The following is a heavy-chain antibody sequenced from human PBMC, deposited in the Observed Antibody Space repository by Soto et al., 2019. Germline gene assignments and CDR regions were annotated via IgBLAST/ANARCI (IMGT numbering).Heavy chain of an antibody. D-gene: IGHD6-13*01. Sequence: QVQLVESGGGVVQPGRSLRLSCAASGFTFSSYGMHWVRQAPGKGLEWVAVISYDGSNTYYADSVKGRFTISRDNSKNTLYLQMNSLGAEDTAVYYCAKFWHSSSWYYFDYGGQWTLVTVSS. CDR3: AKFWHSSSWYYFDY. CDR2: ISYDGSNT. CDR1: GFTFSSYG. J-gene: IGHJ4*02. V-gene: IGHV3-30*18.